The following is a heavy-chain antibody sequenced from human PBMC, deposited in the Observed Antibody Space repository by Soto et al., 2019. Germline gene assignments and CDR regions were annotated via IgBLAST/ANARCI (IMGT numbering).Heavy chain of an antibody. CDR2: IYYSGST. CDR1: GGSISSYY. V-gene: IGHV4-59*01. CDR3: ARGITIFGVGLSAFDY. Sequence: SETLSLTCTVSGGSISSYYWSWIRQPPGKGLEWIGYIYYSGSTNYNPSLKSRVTISVDTSKNQFSLKLSSVTAADMAVYYCARGITIFGVGLSAFDYWGQGTLVTVSS. J-gene: IGHJ4*02. D-gene: IGHD3-3*01.